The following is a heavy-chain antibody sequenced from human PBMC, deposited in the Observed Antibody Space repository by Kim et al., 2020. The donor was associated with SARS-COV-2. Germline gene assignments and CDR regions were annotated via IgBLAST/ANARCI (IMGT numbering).Heavy chain of an antibody. D-gene: IGHD2-15*01. CDR3: ARDQSSGDYGMDV. Sequence: YGQKFQGRVTITADESTSTAYMELSSLRSEDTAVYYCARDQSSGDYGMDVWGQGTTVTVSS. V-gene: IGHV1-69*01. J-gene: IGHJ6*02.